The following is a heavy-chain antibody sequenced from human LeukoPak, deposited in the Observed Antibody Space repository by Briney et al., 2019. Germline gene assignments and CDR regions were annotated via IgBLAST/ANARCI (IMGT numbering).Heavy chain of an antibody. CDR2: IKSDGSRT. CDR1: GFIFSSYS. D-gene: IGHD2-15*01. V-gene: IGHV3-74*01. CDR3: ARELPFDY. J-gene: IGHJ4*02. Sequence: SGGSLRLSCAASGFIFSSYSMNWVRQAPGKGLVWVSRIKSDGSRTDYADSVKGRFTISRDNAKNTLYLQMNSLRAEDTAVYYCARELPFDYWGQGTLVTVSS.